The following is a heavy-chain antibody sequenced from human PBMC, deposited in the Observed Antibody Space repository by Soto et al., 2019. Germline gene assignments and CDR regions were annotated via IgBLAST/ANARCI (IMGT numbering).Heavy chain of an antibody. CDR2: VHHSGTT. Sequence: SETLSLTCSVSGGSISSGEYYWSWLRQHAGTGLEWIGYVHHSGTTFYKSSLRSRVSMSIDTSTNHFSLNLTSVTAADTAIYYCARHHVDTSTVFDYCGHGSLVTVYS. J-gene: IGHJ4*01. CDR3: ARHHVDTSTVFDY. V-gene: IGHV4-31*03. CDR1: GGSISSGEYY. D-gene: IGHD4-17*01.